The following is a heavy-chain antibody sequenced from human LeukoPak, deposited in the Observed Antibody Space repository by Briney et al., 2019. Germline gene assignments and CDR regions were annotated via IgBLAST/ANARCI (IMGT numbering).Heavy chain of an antibody. Sequence: GGSLRLSCAASGFTVSNKYMTWVRQAPGKGLEWVSLIYSNGRTYYADSVKGRFTISRDNAKNSLYLQMNSLRAEDTAVYYCARDRDWNSGFDYWGQGTLVTVSS. CDR2: IYSNGRT. CDR1: GFTVSNKY. CDR3: ARDRDWNSGFDY. J-gene: IGHJ4*02. V-gene: IGHV3-53*01. D-gene: IGHD1-7*01.